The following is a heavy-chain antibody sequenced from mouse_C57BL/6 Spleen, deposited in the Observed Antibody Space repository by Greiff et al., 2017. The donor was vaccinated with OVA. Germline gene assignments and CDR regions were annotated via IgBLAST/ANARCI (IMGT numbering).Heavy chain of an antibody. CDR1: GYSITSGYY. V-gene: IGHV3-6*01. CDR3: ARGSSGSDFAY. D-gene: IGHD3-2*02. Sequence: VQLKESGPGLVKPSQSLSLTCSVTGYSITSGYYWNWIRQFPGNKLEWMGYISYDGSNNYNPSLKNRISITRDTSKNQFFLKLNSVTTEDTATYYCARGSSGSDFAYWGQGTLVTVSA. J-gene: IGHJ3*01. CDR2: ISYDGSN.